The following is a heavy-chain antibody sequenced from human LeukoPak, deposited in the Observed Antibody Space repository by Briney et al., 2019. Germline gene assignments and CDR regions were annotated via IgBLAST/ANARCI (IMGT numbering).Heavy chain of an antibody. Sequence: ASVKVSCKASGYTFTSYYMHWVRQAPGQGLEWMGIINPSGGSTSYAQKFQGRVTMTRDMSTSTVYMELSSLRSEDTAVYYCARDTGERITMVRGVISNYYYYMDVWGKGTTVTVSS. CDR3: ARDTGERITMVRGVISNYYYYMDV. J-gene: IGHJ6*03. CDR2: INPSGGST. CDR1: GYTFTSYY. V-gene: IGHV1-46*01. D-gene: IGHD3-10*01.